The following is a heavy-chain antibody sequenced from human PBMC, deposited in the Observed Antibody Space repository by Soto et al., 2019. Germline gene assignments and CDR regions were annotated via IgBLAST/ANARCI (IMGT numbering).Heavy chain of an antibody. CDR1: GFTFSSYE. D-gene: IGHD6-19*01. V-gene: IGHV3-48*03. J-gene: IGHJ5*02. CDR2: ISSSGSTI. Sequence: GGSLRLSCAASGFTFSSYEMNWVRQAPGKGLEWVSYISSSGSTIYYADSVKGRFTISRDNAKNSLYLQMNSLRAEDTAVYYCARESSGWYNIWFDPWGQGTLVTVS. CDR3: ARESSGWYNIWFDP.